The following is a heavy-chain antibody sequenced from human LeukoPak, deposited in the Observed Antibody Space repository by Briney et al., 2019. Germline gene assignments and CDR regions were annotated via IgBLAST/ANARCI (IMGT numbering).Heavy chain of an antibody. CDR3: AREGVFGSYYFDY. V-gene: IGHV3-48*03. CDR2: ISSSGSTI. CDR1: GFTFSSYE. D-gene: IGHD1-26*01. J-gene: IGHJ4*02. Sequence: GGSLRLSCAASGFTFSSYEMNWVRQAPGKGLEWVSYISSSGSTIYYADSVKGRFTISRDNAKNSLYLQMNSLRAEDTALYYCAREGVFGSYYFDYWGQGTLVTVSS.